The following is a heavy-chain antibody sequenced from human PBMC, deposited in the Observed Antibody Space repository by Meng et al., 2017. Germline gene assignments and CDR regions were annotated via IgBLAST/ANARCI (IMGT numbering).Heavy chain of an antibody. J-gene: IGHJ3*02. D-gene: IGHD3-22*01. CDR2: IKSKTDGGTT. V-gene: IGHV3-15*01. CDR3: TTDPYYYDRSGYAFDI. Sequence: GESLKISCAASGFTFSNAWMSWVRQAPGKGLEWVGRIKSKTDGGTTDYAAPVKGRFTISRDDSKNTLYLQMNSLKTEDTAVYYCTTDPYYYDRSGYAFDIWGQGTMVTVSS. CDR1: GFTFSNAW.